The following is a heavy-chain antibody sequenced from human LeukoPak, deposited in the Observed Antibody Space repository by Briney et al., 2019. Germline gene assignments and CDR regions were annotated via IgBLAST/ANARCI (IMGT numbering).Heavy chain of an antibody. J-gene: IGHJ4*02. CDR1: GGSISSSSYY. CDR3: ARRNYGDYGFDY. V-gene: IGHV4-39*07. Sequence: SETLSLTCTVSGGSISSSSYYWGWIRQPPGKGLEWIGSIYYSGSTYYNPSLKSRVTISVDTSKNQFSLKLSSVTAADTAVYYCARRNYGDYGFDYWGQGTLVTVSS. CDR2: IYYSGST. D-gene: IGHD4-17*01.